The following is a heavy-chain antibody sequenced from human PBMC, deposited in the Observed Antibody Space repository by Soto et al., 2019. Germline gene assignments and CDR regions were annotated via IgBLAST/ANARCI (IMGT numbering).Heavy chain of an antibody. Sequence: PGGSLRLSRAASGFTFSSYAMSWVRQAPGKGLEWVSAISGSGGSTYYADSVKGRFTISRDNSKNTLYLQMNSLRAEDTAVYYCAKDFSSLYPLPVGYWGQGTLVTVSS. CDR2: ISGSGGST. J-gene: IGHJ4*02. CDR3: AKDFSSLYPLPVGY. V-gene: IGHV3-23*01. D-gene: IGHD3-16*01. CDR1: GFTFSSYA.